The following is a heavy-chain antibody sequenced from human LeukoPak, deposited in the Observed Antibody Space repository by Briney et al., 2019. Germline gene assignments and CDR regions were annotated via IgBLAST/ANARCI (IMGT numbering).Heavy chain of an antibody. CDR2: IYHSGST. J-gene: IGHJ5*02. D-gene: IGHD6-19*01. CDR3: ARDAAGYSSGWYSPGWFDP. Sequence: SETLSLTCTVSGYSISSGYYWGWIRQPPGKGLEWIGSIYHSGSTYYNPSLKSRVTISVDTSKNQFSLKLSSVTAADTAVYYCARDAAGYSSGWYSPGWFDPWGQGTLVTVSS. CDR1: GYSISSGYY. V-gene: IGHV4-38-2*02.